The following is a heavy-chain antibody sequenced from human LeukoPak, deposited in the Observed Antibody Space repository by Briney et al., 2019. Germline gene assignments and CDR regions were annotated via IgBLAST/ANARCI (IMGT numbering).Heavy chain of an antibody. V-gene: IGHV3-30*04. CDR1: GFTFSSYA. D-gene: IGHD5-12*01. CDR3: ARVEASGYDYGAFDY. CDR2: ISYDGSNK. J-gene: IGHJ4*02. Sequence: GGSLRLSCAASGFTFSSYAMHWVRQAPGKGLGWVAVISYDGSNKYYADSVKGRFTISRDNAKNSLYLQMNSLRAEDTAVYYCARVEASGYDYGAFDYWGQGTLVTVSS.